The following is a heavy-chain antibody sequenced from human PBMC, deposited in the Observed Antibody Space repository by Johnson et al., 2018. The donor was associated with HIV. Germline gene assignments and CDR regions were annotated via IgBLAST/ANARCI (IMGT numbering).Heavy chain of an antibody. J-gene: IGHJ3*02. V-gene: IGHV3-30*04. CDR2: ISYDGSNK. D-gene: IGHD5-12*01. CDR3: AREALLATNDAFDI. Sequence: QEQLVESGGGVVQPGRSLRLSCAASGFTFSSYPMHWVRQAPGKGLEWVTLISYDGSNKYYADSVKGRFTISRDNSKNTMYLQMNSLRAEDTAVYYCAREALLATNDAFDIWGQGTMVTVSS. CDR1: GFTFSSYP.